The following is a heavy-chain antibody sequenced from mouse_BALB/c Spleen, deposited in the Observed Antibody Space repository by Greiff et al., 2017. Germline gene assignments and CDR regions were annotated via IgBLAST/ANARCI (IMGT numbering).Heavy chain of an antibody. D-gene: IGHD2-4*01. Sequence: EVHLVESGGGLVQPGGSLKLSCAASGFTFSSYGMSWVRQTPDKRLELVATINSNGGSTYYPDSVKGRFTISRDNAKNTLYLQMSSLKSEDTAMYYCARERYDLYYFDYWGQGTTLTVSS. CDR3: ARERYDLYYFDY. CDR2: INSNGGST. CDR1: GFTFSSYG. V-gene: IGHV5-6-3*01. J-gene: IGHJ2*01.